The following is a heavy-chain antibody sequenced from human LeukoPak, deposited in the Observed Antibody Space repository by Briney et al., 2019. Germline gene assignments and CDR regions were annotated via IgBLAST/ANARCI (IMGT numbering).Heavy chain of an antibody. CDR1: GGSISSYF. D-gene: IGHD6-19*01. CDR2: IYYNGTT. Sequence: PSETLFLTCTVSGGSISSYFWSWTRQPPGKGLEWIGHIYYNGTTNYNPSLKGRVTISVDTSKNQFSLRLNSVTAADTAVYYCAAQWLVLDDHIEGDVPGWFDPWGQGTLVTVSS. CDR3: AAQWLVLDDHIEGDVPGWFDP. V-gene: IGHV4-59*01. J-gene: IGHJ5*02.